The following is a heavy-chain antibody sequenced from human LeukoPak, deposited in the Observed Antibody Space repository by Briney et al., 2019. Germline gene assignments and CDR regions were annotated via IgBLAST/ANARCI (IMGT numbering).Heavy chain of an antibody. CDR3: ARQIGDGAGSYYKTPFDY. J-gene: IGHJ4*02. D-gene: IGHD3-10*01. Sequence: GESLKISCKGFGNSFTNYWIAWVRQMPGKGLEWMRIIYPADFNTRYSPSFQGQVTISADKSISTAYLQWSSLKASDTAMYYCARQIGDGAGSYYKTPFDYWGQGTLVTVSS. CDR1: GNSFTNYW. CDR2: IYPADFNT. V-gene: IGHV5-51*01.